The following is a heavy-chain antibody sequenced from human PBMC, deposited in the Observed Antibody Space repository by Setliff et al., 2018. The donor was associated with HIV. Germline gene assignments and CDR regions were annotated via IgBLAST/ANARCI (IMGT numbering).Heavy chain of an antibody. CDR3: VLRRAVPDTSLDY. CDR2: ISPRIGDT. D-gene: IGHD6-19*01. CDR1: GYSFPDFF. V-gene: IGHV1-2*02. Sequence: GASVKVSCKASGYSFPDFFIHWVRQAPGQGLEWMGWISPRIGDTRIAKTFRGRVTISVDTSKSQFSLRLSSVTAADTAIYYCVLRRAVPDTSLDYWGQGALVTVSS. J-gene: IGHJ4*02.